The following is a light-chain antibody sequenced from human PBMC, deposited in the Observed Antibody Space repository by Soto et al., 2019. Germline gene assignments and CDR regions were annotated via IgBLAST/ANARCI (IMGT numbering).Light chain of an antibody. Sequence: EVVLTQSPGTLSLSRGERATLSCRASQSVSSVYLAWYQQRPGQAPSLLMYGASNRATDIPDRFSGSGSGTDFTLAISRVEPEDFAVYYCQQYGSSPRTFGQGTKVDIK. CDR3: QQYGSSPRT. CDR2: GAS. V-gene: IGKV3-20*01. CDR1: QSVSSVY. J-gene: IGKJ1*01.